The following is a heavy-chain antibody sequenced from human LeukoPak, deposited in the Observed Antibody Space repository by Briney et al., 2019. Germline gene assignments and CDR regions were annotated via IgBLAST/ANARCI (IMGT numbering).Heavy chain of an antibody. CDR3: AKGDSYGDY. CDR1: RFTFSRYV. D-gene: IGHD5-18*01. CDR2: ISGSGGST. J-gene: IGHJ4*02. V-gene: IGHV3-23*01. Sequence: GGSLRLSCAASRFTFSRYVMSWVRQAPGKGLEWVSAISGSGGSTYYADSVKGRFTISRDNAKNTLYLQMNSLRAEDTAVYYCAKGDSYGDYWGQGTLVTVSS.